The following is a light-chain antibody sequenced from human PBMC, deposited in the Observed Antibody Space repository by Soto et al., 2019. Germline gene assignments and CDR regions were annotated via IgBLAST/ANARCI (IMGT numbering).Light chain of an antibody. CDR2: AAS. CDR1: QGIGSW. CDR3: QQANSFPIT. V-gene: IGKV1-12*01. J-gene: IGKJ5*01. Sequence: DIQMTQSPSSVSASVGDGVTITCRASQGIGSWLAWYQQKPGKAPKLLIYAASSLQSGVPSRFSGSGSGTDFTLAISSLQPEDFATYYCQQANSFPITFGQGTRLEIK.